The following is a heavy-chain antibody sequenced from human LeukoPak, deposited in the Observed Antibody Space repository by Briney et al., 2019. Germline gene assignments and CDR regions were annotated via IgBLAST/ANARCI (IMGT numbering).Heavy chain of an antibody. V-gene: IGHV1-2*06. Sequence: AASVKVSCKASGYTFTGYYMHWVRQAPGQGLEWMGRINPNSGGTNYAQKFQGRVTMTRDTSISTAYMELSRLRSDDTAVYYCARDGRMVYALYYYGMDVWGQGTTVTVSS. CDR3: ARDGRMVYALYYYGMDV. D-gene: IGHD2-8*01. J-gene: IGHJ6*02. CDR2: INPNSGGT. CDR1: GYTFTGYY.